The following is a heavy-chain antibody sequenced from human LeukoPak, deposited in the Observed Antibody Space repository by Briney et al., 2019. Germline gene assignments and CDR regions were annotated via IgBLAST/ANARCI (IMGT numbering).Heavy chain of an antibody. CDR2: IYYSGST. V-gene: IGHV4-59*08. CDR1: GGSISSYY. J-gene: IGHJ5*02. CDR3: ARHLRNYDILTGYIPHLGFDP. Sequence: SETLSLTCTVSGGSISSYYWSWIRQPPGKGLEWIGYIYYSGSTNYNPSLKSRVTISVDTSKNQFSLKLSSVTAADTAVYYCARHLRNYDILTGYIPHLGFDPWGQGTLATVSS. D-gene: IGHD3-9*01.